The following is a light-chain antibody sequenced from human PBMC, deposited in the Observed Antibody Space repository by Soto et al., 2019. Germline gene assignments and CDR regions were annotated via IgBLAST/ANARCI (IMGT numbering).Light chain of an antibody. J-gene: IGKJ5*01. CDR3: QQYDHSPIT. CDR2: GAS. Sequence: EHVLTKSPGILSLSPGARASLSCGASQSISSSFLAWYQQKPGQAPRLLIYGASSRATGIPDRFSGTGSETAVTLTFSRLEPEDGAVYYCQQYDHSPITFGQGTRLEIK. V-gene: IGKV3-20*01. CDR1: QSISSSF.